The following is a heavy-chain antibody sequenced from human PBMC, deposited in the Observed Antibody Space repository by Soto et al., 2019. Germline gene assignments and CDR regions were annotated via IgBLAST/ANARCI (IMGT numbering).Heavy chain of an antibody. CDR1: GGSISSYY. V-gene: IGHV4-59*01. D-gene: IGHD3-10*01. J-gene: IGHJ6*03. CDR3: ARRGSGRQIDYYYYYYMDV. CDR2: IYYSGST. Sequence: SETLSLTCTVSGGSISSYYWSWIRQPPGKGLEWIGYIYYSGSTNYNPSLKSRVTISVDTSKNQFSLKLSSVTAADTAVYYCARRGSGRQIDYYYYYYMDVWGKGTTVTVSS.